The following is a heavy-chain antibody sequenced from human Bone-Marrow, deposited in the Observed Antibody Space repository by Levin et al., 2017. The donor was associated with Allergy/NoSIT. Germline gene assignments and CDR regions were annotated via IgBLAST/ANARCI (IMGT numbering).Heavy chain of an antibody. CDR1: GFRFGGYG. D-gene: IGHD2-15*01. Sequence: PGGSLRLSCGASGFRFGGYGMHWVRQVPGQGLEWVSGIDWKSGPIGYADSVNGRFIISRDNVKSSLYLQMNSSIPEDTALYYCVKDVGRGGQCDEGGPFDYWGQGTLVGVSS. CDR2: IDWKSGPI. J-gene: IGHJ4*02. CDR3: VKDVGRGGQCDEGGPFDY. V-gene: IGHV3-9*01.